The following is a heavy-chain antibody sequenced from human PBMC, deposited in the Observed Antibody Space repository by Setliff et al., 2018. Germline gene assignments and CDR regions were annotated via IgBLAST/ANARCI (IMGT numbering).Heavy chain of an antibody. V-gene: IGHV4-59*11. CDR3: ARRYCSSTSCHNGDAFDI. CDR2: MYYSEIT. D-gene: IGHD2-2*01. J-gene: IGHJ3*02. Sequence: PSETLSLTCTVSGGSISTHYWSWIRQPPGKGLEWVGYMYYSEITKYNPSLESRVTISVDTSKDQFSLNLTSVTAADTAVYYCARRYCSSTSCHNGDAFDIWGQGTMVTVSS. CDR1: GGSISTHY.